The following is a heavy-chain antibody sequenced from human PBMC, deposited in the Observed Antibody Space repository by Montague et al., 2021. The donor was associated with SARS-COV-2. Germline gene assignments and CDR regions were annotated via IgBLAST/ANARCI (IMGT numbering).Heavy chain of an antibody. D-gene: IGHD1-26*01. CDR3: ARKGSGRSDLAY. CDR1: GHSIGTDHR. Sequence: SETLSLTCAVYGHSIGTDHRCSSERLTPELQLPCDGVFYHPGSTKYKPSLKSRVSMSVDKSWNQFSLRLTSVTAADTAIYYCARKGSGRSDLAYWGQGTLVTVSS. V-gene: IGHV4-4*02. J-gene: IGHJ4*02. CDR2: FYHPGST.